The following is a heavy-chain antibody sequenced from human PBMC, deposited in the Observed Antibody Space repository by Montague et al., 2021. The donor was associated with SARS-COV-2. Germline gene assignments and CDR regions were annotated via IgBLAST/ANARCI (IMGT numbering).Heavy chain of an antibody. CDR3: AREARLSNYGGHDGLDF. CDR2: VYYNGST. D-gene: IGHD4/OR15-4a*01. V-gene: IGHV4-59*13. Sequence: SETLSLTCFVSGASFSTYHWSWLRQSPGKGLEWIGFVYYNGSTKYNPSLESRVTISLGPSKHQFSLRLTSMTVADTAVHYCAREARLSNYGGHDGLDFWGQGTMVIVSS. J-gene: IGHJ3*01. CDR1: GASFSTYH.